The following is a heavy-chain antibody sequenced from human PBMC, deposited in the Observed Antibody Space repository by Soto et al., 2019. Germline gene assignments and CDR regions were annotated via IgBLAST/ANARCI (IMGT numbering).Heavy chain of an antibody. Sequence: GGSLRLSCAASGFTFSSYSMNWVRQAPGRGLEWVSYISSSSSTIYYADSVKGRFTISRDNAKNSLYLQMNSLRDEDTAVYYCARDSAQLRANWFDPWGQGTLVTVSS. CDR2: ISSSSSTI. CDR3: ARDSAQLRANWFDP. CDR1: GFTFSSYS. D-gene: IGHD4-17*01. V-gene: IGHV3-48*02. J-gene: IGHJ5*02.